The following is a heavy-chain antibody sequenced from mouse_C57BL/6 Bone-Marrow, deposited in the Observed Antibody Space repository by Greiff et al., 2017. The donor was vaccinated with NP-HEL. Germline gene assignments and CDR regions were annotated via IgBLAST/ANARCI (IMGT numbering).Heavy chain of an antibody. J-gene: IGHJ2*01. CDR3: ARHDYDESRYFDY. CDR1: GYTFTDYN. D-gene: IGHD2-4*01. Sequence: VQLQQSGPELVKPGASVKMSCKASGYTFTDYNMHWVKQSHGMSLEWIGYINPNNGGTSYNQKFKGKATLTVNKSSSTAYMELRSLTSDDSAVYYCARHDYDESRYFDYWGQGTTLTVSS. V-gene: IGHV1-22*01. CDR2: INPNNGGT.